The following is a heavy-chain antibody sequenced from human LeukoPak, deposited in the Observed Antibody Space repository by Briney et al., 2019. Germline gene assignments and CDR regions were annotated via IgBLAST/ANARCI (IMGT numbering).Heavy chain of an antibody. CDR2: INHSGGT. D-gene: IGHD3-3*01. CDR1: GGSISSGGYY. V-gene: IGHV4-34*01. J-gene: IGHJ6*02. CDR3: ARLRPGFWSGYYGARSYGMDV. Sequence: PSETLSLTCAVSGGSISSGGYYWSWIRQPPGKGLEWIGEINHSGGTNYNPSLKSRVTISVDTSKNQFSLKLSSVTAADTAVYYCARLRPGFWSGYYGARSYGMDVWGQGTTVTVSS.